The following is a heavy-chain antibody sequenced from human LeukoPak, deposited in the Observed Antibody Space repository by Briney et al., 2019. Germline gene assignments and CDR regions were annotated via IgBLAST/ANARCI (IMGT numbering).Heavy chain of an antibody. V-gene: IGHV3-48*03. Sequence: GGSLRLSCAASGFTFSSYEMNWVRQAPGKGLEWVSYISSSGGTIYYADSVKGRFTISRDNAKNSLYLQMNSLRAEDTAVYYCARWVQYPFDYWGQGTLVTVSS. J-gene: IGHJ4*02. CDR3: ARWVQYPFDY. CDR2: ISSSGGTI. CDR1: GFTFSSYE. D-gene: IGHD5-24*01.